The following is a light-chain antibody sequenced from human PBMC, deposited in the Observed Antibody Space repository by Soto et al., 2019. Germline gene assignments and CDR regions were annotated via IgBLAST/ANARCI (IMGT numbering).Light chain of an antibody. V-gene: IGLV1-44*01. J-gene: IGLJ3*02. CDR1: SSNIGSNT. CDR3: ATWDDSLSGWV. CDR2: SNN. Sequence: QSVLTQPPSASGTPGQRVTISCSGSSSNIGSNTVNWYQQLPGTAPKLLIYSNNQRPSGVPDRFSGSKSGTSASLAISGLRSEDEGDYSCATWDDSLSGWVFGGGTKVTVL.